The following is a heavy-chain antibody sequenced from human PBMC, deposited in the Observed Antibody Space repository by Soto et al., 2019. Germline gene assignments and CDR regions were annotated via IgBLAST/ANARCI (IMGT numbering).Heavy chain of an antibody. CDR1: GDSISSRGYY. J-gene: IGHJ3*02. CDR3: ARDGGIVEASNAFDI. V-gene: IGHV4-31*03. D-gene: IGHD1-26*01. CDR2: IHYSGST. Sequence: QVQLQESGPVLVKPSQTLSLTCTVSGDSISSRGYYWTWIRQHPGKALEWIGDIHYSGSTYYNPHLKGRVTMSGDTSKNQFSLKLSSVTAADTATYYCARDGGIVEASNAFDIWGQGTMVTVSS.